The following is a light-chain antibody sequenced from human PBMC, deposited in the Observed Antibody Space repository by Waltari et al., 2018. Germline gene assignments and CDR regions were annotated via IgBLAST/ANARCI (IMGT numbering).Light chain of an antibody. CDR1: DVGSYS. V-gene: IGLV3-21*01. Sequence: YVLTQPPSVSVAPGNTATITCGGGDVGSYSVHWYHKKPGQAPVLVIFYDNDRPAGIPERFSGSNSGNTATLTISRVEAGDEADYYCQVWETTRGHQGVFGPGTKVTVL. CDR3: QVWETTRGHQGV. J-gene: IGLJ1*01. CDR2: YDN.